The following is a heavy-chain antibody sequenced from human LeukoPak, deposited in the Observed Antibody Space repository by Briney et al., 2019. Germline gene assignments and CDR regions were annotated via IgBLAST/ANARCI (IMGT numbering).Heavy chain of an antibody. CDR1: GFTFSSYG. CDR3: AKQVEMATFDY. V-gene: IGHV3-30*02. D-gene: IGHD5-24*01. J-gene: IGHJ4*02. CDR2: IWFDGSNK. Sequence: PGGSLRLSCAASGFTFSSYGMHWVRQAPGKGLEWVAVIWFDGSNKYYADSVKGRFTISRDNSKNTLSLQMNSLKVEDTAVYYCAKQVEMATFDYWGQGTLVT.